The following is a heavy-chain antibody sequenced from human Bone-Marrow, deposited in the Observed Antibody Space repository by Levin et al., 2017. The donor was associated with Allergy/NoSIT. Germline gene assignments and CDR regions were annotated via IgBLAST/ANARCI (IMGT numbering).Heavy chain of an antibody. V-gene: IGHV5-51*01. J-gene: IGHJ5*02. CDR2: IYPGDSDT. D-gene: IGHD3-10*01. CDR3: ARRAWFGQSAGDFDP. Sequence: GESLKISCKGSGFRFTSYWIGWVRQIPGKGLEWMGLIYPGDSDTRYSPSFQGQVTISADKSISTTYLQWSSLKASDTAIYYCARRAWFGQSAGDFDPWGQGTLVTVSS. CDR1: GFRFTSYW.